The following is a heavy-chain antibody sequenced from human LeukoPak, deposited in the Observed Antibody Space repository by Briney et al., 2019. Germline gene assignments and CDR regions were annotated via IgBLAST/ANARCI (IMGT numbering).Heavy chain of an antibody. CDR2: IIPIFGTA. CDR3: ARGVQLWTTYYYYYMDV. D-gene: IGHD5-18*01. Sequence: SVKVSCKASGGTFSSYAISWVRQAPGQGLEWMGGIIPIFGTANYAQKFQGRVTITADESTSTAYMELSSLRSEDTAVYYCARGVQLWTTYYYYYMDVWGKGTTVTVSS. V-gene: IGHV1-69*13. J-gene: IGHJ6*03. CDR1: GGTFSSYA.